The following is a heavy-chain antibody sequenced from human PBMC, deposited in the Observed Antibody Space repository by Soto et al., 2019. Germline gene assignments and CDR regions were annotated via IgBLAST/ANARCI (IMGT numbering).Heavy chain of an antibody. CDR3: ARDRITRGTTVVVVLDY. Sequence: GASVKVSCKASGGTFSSYAISWVRQAPGEGLEWMGGIIPIFGTANYAQKFQGRVTITADESTSTAYMELSSLRSEDTAVYYCARDRITRGTTVVVVLDYWGQGTLVTVSS. CDR2: IIPIFGTA. CDR1: GGTFSSYA. D-gene: IGHD3-22*01. V-gene: IGHV1-69*13. J-gene: IGHJ4*02.